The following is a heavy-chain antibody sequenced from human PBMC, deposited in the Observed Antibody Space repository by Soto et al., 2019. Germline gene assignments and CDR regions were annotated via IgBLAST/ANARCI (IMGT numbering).Heavy chain of an antibody. CDR2: ILSSGGVI. CDR3: ARDLCAPLVATAMPYYMDV. J-gene: IGHJ6*03. V-gene: IGHV3-48*01. CDR1: GFTFGSYS. Sequence: EVQLVESGGGLVQPGGSLRLSCAASGFTFGSYSMNWVRQAPGKGLEWVSVILSSGGVIYYADSVKGRFTISRDNAKNSLYLQMNSLRAEDTAVYYCARDLCAPLVATAMPYYMDVWGKGTTVTVSS. D-gene: IGHD2-21*02.